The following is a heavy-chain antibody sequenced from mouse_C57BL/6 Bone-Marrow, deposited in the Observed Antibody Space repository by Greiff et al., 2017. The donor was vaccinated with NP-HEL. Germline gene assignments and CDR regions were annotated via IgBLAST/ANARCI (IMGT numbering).Heavy chain of an antibody. J-gene: IGHJ3*01. D-gene: IGHD2-10*02. CDR1: GFTFSSYT. Sequence: EVKLVESGGGLVKPGGSLKLSCAASGFTFSSYTMSWVRQTPEKRLEWVATISGGGGNTYYPDSVKGRFTISRDNAKNTLYLQMSSLRSDDTALYYCARRYGNYGGQGTLVTVSA. V-gene: IGHV5-9*01. CDR2: ISGGGGNT. CDR3: ARRYGNY.